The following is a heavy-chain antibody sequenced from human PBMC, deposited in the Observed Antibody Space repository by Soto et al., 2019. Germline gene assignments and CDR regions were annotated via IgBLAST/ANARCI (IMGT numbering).Heavy chain of an antibody. CDR2: ISSSSSYI. D-gene: IGHD3-22*01. V-gene: IGHV3-21*01. J-gene: IGHJ4*02. CDR3: ASWYYDPEYYFDY. Sequence: GGSLRLSCAASGFTFSSYSMNWARQAPGKGLEWVSSISSSSSYIYYADSVKGRFTISRDNAKNSLYLQMNSLRAEDTAVYYCASWYYDPEYYFDYWGQGTLVTVSS. CDR1: GFTFSSYS.